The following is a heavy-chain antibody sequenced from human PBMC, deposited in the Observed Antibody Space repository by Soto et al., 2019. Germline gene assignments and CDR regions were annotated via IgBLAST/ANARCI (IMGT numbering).Heavy chain of an antibody. J-gene: IGHJ3*02. V-gene: IGHV3-15*01. CDR3: TIDPSSFHDAFDI. CDR1: GFTFSNAW. D-gene: IGHD6-6*01. CDR2: IKSKTDGGTT. Sequence: EVQLVESGGGLVKPGGSLRLSCAASGFTFSNAWMSWVRQAPGKGLEWVGRIKSKTDGGTTDYAAPVKGRFTISIDNSKNTLYLQMNSLKTEDTAVYYCTIDPSSFHDAFDIWGQGTMVTVSS.